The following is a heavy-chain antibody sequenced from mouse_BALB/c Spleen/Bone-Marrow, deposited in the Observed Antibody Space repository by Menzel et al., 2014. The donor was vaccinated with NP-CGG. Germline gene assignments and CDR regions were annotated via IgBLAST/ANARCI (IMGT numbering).Heavy chain of an antibody. CDR3: TRSNGNWFAY. V-gene: IGHV1S81*02. CDR1: GYTFTSYY. J-gene: IGHJ3*01. D-gene: IGHD2-1*01. Sequence: QVQLQQSGAELVKPGASVKLSCKASGYTFTSYYMYWVKQRPGQGLEWIGEINPSNGGTNFNEKFKNKATLTVDESSSTAYMQLSSLIFEDSAVYYCTRSNGNWFAYWGQGTLVTVSA. CDR2: INPSNGGT.